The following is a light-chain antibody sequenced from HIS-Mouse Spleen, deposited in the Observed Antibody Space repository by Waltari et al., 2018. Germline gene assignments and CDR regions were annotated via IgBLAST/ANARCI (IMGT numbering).Light chain of an antibody. CDR3: MQALQTPFT. CDR2: LGS. Sequence: DIVMTQSPLSLPVTPGEPASIAGRSSQSLLHSNGYNYLDWYLQKPGQSPLLLIYLGSNRASGVPDRFSGSGSGTDFTLKISRVEAEDVGVYYCMQALQTPFTFGPGTKVDIK. CDR1: QSLLHSNGYNY. V-gene: IGKV2-28*01. J-gene: IGKJ3*01.